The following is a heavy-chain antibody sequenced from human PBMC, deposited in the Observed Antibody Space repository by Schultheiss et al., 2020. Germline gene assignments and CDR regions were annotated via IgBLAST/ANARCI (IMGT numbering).Heavy chain of an antibody. J-gene: IGHJ4*02. CDR2: IFWDGDK. CDR1: GFSLGTSGVG. Sequence: SGPTLVKPTQTLTLTCTFSGFSLGTSGVGVGWIRQPPGKALEWLALIFWDGDKRYSPSLKSRHTITKDTSKGQVVLRMTNMDPVDTATYYCARILAFTEAFDSWGQGTLVTVSS. CDR3: ARILAFTEAFDS. V-gene: IGHV2-5*02.